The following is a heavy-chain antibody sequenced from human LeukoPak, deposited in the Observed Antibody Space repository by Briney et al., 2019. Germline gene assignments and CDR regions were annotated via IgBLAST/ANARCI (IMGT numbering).Heavy chain of an antibody. J-gene: IGHJ3*02. CDR3: AKELIIQPTGTVAFDI. V-gene: IGHV3-23*01. CDR2: ISGSGGGT. CDR1: GFTFTTNA. D-gene: IGHD1-1*01. Sequence: GGSLRLSCAASGFTFTTNAMSWVRQTPGKGLEWVSPISGSGGGTYYAGSVRGRFSISRDNSKNTLYLQMYSLRAEDTAVYFCAKELIIQPTGTVAFDIWGQGTVVTVSS.